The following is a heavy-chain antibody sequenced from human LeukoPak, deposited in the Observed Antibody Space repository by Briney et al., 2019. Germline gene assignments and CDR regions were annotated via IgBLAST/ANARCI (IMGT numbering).Heavy chain of an antibody. CDR1: GGTFSSYA. J-gene: IGHJ5*02. D-gene: IGHD2-2*02. CDR3: ARSQDIVVVPAAIFNWFDP. CDR2: IIPIFGTA. Sequence: SVKVSCKASGGTFSSYAISWVRQAPGQGLEWMGGIIPIFGTANHAQKFQGRVTITTDESTSTAYMELSSLRSEDTAVYYCARSQDIVVVPAAIFNWFDPWGQGTLVTVSS. V-gene: IGHV1-69*05.